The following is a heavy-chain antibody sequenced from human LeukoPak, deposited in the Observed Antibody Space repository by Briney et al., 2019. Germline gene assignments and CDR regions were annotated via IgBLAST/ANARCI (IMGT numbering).Heavy chain of an antibody. D-gene: IGHD3-16*01. J-gene: IGHJ4*02. Sequence: SETLSLTCTISGSSITSVSPYWGWIRQPPGKGLEWIGYIYYTGSYSYSPSLRSRVTMSVHTSENQCSLRLNSVTAVDTAVYYCARRWGNIVVVMYEYWGQGTRVRVFS. CDR3: ARRWGNIVVVMYEY. V-gene: IGHV4-39*01. CDR1: GSSITSVSPY. CDR2: IYYTGSY.